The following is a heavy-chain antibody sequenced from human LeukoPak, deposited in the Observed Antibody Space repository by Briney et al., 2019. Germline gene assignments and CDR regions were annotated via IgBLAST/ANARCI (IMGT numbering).Heavy chain of an antibody. D-gene: IGHD3-10*01. V-gene: IGHV4-59*01. J-gene: IGHJ4*02. CDR1: GGSISSYY. CDR3: ARDNGRGDEVYFDY. CDR2: IYYSGST. Sequence: SETLSLTCTVSGGSISSYYWSWIRQPPGKGLEWIGYIYYSGSTNYNPSLKSRVTISVDTSKNQFSLKLSSVTAADTAVYYCARDNGRGDEVYFDYWGQGTLVTVSS.